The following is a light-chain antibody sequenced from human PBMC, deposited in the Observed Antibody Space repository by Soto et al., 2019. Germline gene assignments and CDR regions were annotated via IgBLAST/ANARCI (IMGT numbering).Light chain of an antibody. CDR1: QDISNS. J-gene: IGKJ5*01. CDR2: DAS. Sequence: IHMTQSPSSVSASVGDRVTIVCQASQDISNSLNWYQQKLGKAPKLLIYDASNLESGVPSRFSGSGSGTDFNFTISSLQPEDIATYYCQHCHSLPLTFGQGTRLEI. CDR3: QHCHSLPLT. V-gene: IGKV1-33*01.